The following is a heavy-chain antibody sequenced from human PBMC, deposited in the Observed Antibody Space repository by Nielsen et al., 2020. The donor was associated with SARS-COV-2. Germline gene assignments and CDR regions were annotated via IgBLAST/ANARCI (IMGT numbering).Heavy chain of an antibody. V-gene: IGHV1-69*04. Sequence: WVRQASGQGLEWMGRIIPILGIANYAQKFQGRVTITADKSTSTAYMELSSLRSEDTAVYYCAREANGYVWGSYRYRPLDYWGQGTLVTVSS. D-gene: IGHD3-16*02. CDR2: IIPILGIA. CDR3: AREANGYVWGSYRYRPLDY. J-gene: IGHJ4*02.